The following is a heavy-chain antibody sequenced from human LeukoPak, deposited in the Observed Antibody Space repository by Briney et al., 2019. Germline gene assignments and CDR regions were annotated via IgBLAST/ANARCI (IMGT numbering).Heavy chain of an antibody. CDR2: SYYSGDT. CDR3: ARPRRSYDSSGYYYY. J-gene: IGHJ4*02. V-gene: IGHV4-59*12. D-gene: IGHD3-22*01. Sequence: SETLSLTCTVSGGSINNYYWNWIRQPPGKGLEWIGYSYYSGDTNYNPSLKSRVTISVDTSKNQFSLKLSSVTAADTAVYYCARPRRSYDSSGYYYYWGQGTLVTVSS. CDR1: GGSINNYY.